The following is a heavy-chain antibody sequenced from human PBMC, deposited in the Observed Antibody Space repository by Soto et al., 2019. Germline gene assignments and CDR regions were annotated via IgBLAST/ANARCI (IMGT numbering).Heavy chain of an antibody. Sequence: VKVSCKASGYNFKVYGISWVRQTPGQGLEWMGWINVHDGNTNFGERFKGRITLTTDKSTDTAYMELWSLRSDDTAMYYCARADYGENNWLDPWGQGTQVTVSS. V-gene: IGHV1-18*01. CDR1: GYNFKVYG. J-gene: IGHJ5*02. CDR3: ARADYGENNWLDP. D-gene: IGHD4-17*01. CDR2: INVHDGNT.